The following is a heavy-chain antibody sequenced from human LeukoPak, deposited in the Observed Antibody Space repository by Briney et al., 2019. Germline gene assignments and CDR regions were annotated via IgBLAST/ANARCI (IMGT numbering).Heavy chain of an antibody. D-gene: IGHD6-13*01. CDR2: ISGSGGST. J-gene: IGHJ1*01. Sequence: PGGSLRLSCVGSGFTFSNYAMSWVRQAPGKGLEWVSAISGSGGSTHYADSVKGRFTISRDNSKNTLYLLMNSLRAEDTAIYYCAKSGSSSSRFQHWGQGTLVTVSS. V-gene: IGHV3-23*01. CDR1: GFTFSNYA. CDR3: AKSGSSSSRFQH.